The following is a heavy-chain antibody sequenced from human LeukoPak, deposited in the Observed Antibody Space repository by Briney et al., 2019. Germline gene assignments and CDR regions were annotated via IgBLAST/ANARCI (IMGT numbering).Heavy chain of an antibody. Sequence: GGSLRLSCAASGFIVSRNYMTWVRQAPGKGLEYVSAISSDGGSTYYANSVKGRFTISRDNSKNTLYLQMGSLRAEDMAVYYCARDWIAVARDYWGQGTLVTVSS. D-gene: IGHD6-19*01. CDR1: GFIVSRNY. J-gene: IGHJ4*02. CDR2: ISSDGGST. V-gene: IGHV3-64*01. CDR3: ARDWIAVARDY.